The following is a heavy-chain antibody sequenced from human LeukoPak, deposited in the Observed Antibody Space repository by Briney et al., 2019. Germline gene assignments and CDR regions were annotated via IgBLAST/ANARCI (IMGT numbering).Heavy chain of an antibody. D-gene: IGHD6-19*01. V-gene: IGHV3-13*01. CDR2: VGISGDT. CDR1: GFTFRSYD. Sequence: GGSLRLSCAASGFTFRSYDMHWVRHVTGKGLEWVSAVGISGDTYYAGSVKGRFTISREKAKNSLYLQMNSLTAGDTAVYYCVRGGIQVSGIDEIDYWGQGTLVTVSS. J-gene: IGHJ4*02. CDR3: VRGGIQVSGIDEIDY.